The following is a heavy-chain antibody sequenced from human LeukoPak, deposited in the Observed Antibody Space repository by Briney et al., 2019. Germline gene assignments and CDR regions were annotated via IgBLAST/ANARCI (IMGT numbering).Heavy chain of an antibody. Sequence: GSLRLSCAASGFTFSSYEMNWVRQAPGKGLEWVSYISSSGSTIYYADSVKGRFTISRDNAKNSLYLQMNSLRAEDTAVYYCASVAIRGPYYYYGMDVWGQGTTVTVSS. J-gene: IGHJ6*02. CDR3: ASVAIRGPYYYYGMDV. V-gene: IGHV3-48*03. CDR2: ISSSGSTI. CDR1: GFTFSSYE. D-gene: IGHD5-12*01.